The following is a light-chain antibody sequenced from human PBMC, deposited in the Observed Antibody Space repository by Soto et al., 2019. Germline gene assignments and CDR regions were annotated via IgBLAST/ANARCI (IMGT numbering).Light chain of an antibody. CDR1: SSDVGGYNY. V-gene: IGLV2-14*01. CDR2: EVS. J-gene: IGLJ1*01. CDR3: SSYTSSSNYV. Sequence: QSVLAQPASVSGSPGQSITISCTGTSSDVGGYNYVSWYQQHPAKAPKLMIFEVSNRPSGISNRFSGSKSGNTASLTISGLQAEDEADYYCSSYTSSSNYVFGTGTKVT.